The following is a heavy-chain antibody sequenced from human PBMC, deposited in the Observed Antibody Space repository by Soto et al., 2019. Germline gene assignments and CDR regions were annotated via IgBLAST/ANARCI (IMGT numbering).Heavy chain of an antibody. CDR1: GGSISSSNW. CDR2: IYHSGST. J-gene: IGHJ4*02. V-gene: IGHV4-4*02. Sequence: PSETLSLTCAVSGGSISSSNWWSWVRQPPGKGLEWIGEIYHSGSTNYNPSLKSRVTISVDKSKNQFSLKLSSVTAADTAVYYCARKPDYDDYVYYFDYWGQGTLVTVSS. CDR3: ARKPDYDDYVYYFDY. D-gene: IGHD4-17*01.